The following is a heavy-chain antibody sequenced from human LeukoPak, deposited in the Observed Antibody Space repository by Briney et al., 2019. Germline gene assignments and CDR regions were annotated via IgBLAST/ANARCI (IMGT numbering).Heavy chain of an antibody. CDR3: AKDLRQLWSFFDY. D-gene: IGHD5-18*01. V-gene: IGHV3-53*01. CDR1: GFTVGNNY. Sequence: GGSLRLSCGASGFTVGNNYMSWVRQAPGKGLEWVSVIYSRGATYYADSVKGRFTISRDSSKNTLYLQMNSLRAEDTAVYYCAKDLRQLWSFFDYWGQGTLVTVSS. CDR2: IYSRGAT. J-gene: IGHJ4*02.